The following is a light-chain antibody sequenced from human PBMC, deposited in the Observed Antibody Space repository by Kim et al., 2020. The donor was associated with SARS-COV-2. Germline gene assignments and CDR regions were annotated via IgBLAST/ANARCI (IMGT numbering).Light chain of an antibody. V-gene: IGKV3-15*01. Sequence: VTPGERTSLSCRASQSVASKVAWYQHKPGQAPRLLVFGASTRATGVPARFSGSGSGTDFTLTISSLQSEDFAVYYCQQYNNWPGTFGQGTKVEIK. J-gene: IGKJ1*01. CDR1: QSVASK. CDR2: GAS. CDR3: QQYNNWPGT.